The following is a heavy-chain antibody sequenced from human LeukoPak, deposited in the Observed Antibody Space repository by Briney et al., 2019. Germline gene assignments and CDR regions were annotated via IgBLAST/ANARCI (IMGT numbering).Heavy chain of an antibody. D-gene: IGHD7-27*01. CDR3: ARDPGDAFDI. CDR1: GFTFSSYE. V-gene: IGHV3-48*03. Sequence: PGGSLRLSCAASGFTFSSYEMNWVRQAPGKGLEWVSYISSSGGTIYYADSVKGRFTISRDNAKNSLYLQMNSLRAEDTAVYYCARDPGDAFDIWGQGTMVTVSS. J-gene: IGHJ3*02. CDR2: ISSSGGTI.